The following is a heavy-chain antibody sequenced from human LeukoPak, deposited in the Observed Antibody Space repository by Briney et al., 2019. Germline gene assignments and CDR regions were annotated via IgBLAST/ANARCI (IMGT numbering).Heavy chain of an antibody. CDR1: GGSISSYY. J-gene: IGHJ4*02. V-gene: IGHV4-59*08. Sequence: SETLSLTCTVSGGSISSYYWSWIRQPPGKGLEWIGYIYYSGSTNYNPSLKSRVTISVDTSKNQFSLKLSSVTAADTAVYYCARLALLGRDFDYWGQGTLVTVSS. D-gene: IGHD2-15*01. CDR2: IYYSGST. CDR3: ARLALLGRDFDY.